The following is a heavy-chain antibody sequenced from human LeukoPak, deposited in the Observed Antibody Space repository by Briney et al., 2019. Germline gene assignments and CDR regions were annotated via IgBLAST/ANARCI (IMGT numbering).Heavy chain of an antibody. CDR1: GGTFSSYA. J-gene: IGHJ6*03. CDR2: IIPIFGTA. D-gene: IGHD7-27*01. CDR3: ARVLGYYYYYMDV. Sequence: RASVKVSCKASGGTFSSYAISWVRQAPGQGLEWMGGIIPIFGTANYAQKFQGRVTITTDESTSTAYMELSSLRSEDTAVYYCARVLGYYYYYMDVWGKGTTVTVSS. V-gene: IGHV1-69*05.